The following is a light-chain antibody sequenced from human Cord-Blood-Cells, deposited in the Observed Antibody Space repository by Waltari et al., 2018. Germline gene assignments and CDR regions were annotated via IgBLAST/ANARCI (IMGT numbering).Light chain of an antibody. V-gene: IGLV7-46*01. CDR2: DTS. J-gene: IGLJ3*02. Sequence: QAVVTQEPSLTVSPGGTVTLTCGHSTGAVPSGHYPYWFQQKPGQAPRKLIYDTSNKHAGTPARVSGSLLGGKAALTLSGAQPEDEAEYYCLLSYSGAWVFGGGTKLTVL. CDR1: TGAVPSGHY. CDR3: LLSYSGAWV.